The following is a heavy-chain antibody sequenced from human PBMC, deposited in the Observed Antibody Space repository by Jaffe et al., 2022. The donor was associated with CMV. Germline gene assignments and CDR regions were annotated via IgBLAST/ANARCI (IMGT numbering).Heavy chain of an antibody. Sequence: QVQLVESGGGVVQPGRSLRLSCAASGFTFSSYGMHWVRQAPGKGLEWVAVIWFDGTNKYYTDSVKGRFTISRDNSKDTLYLQMNSLRAEDTAVYYCARDSLVTINAFDIWGQGTMVTVSS. CDR1: GFTFSSYG. V-gene: IGHV3-33*08. CDR3: ARDSLVTINAFDI. J-gene: IGHJ3*02. CDR2: IWFDGTNK. D-gene: IGHD2-21*02.